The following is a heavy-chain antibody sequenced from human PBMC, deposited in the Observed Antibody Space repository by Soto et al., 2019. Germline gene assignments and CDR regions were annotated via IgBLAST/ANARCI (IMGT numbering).Heavy chain of an antibody. CDR2: ISSSSSYI. J-gene: IGHJ3*02. D-gene: IGHD6-19*01. CDR3: ARERQWLVADAFDI. V-gene: IGHV3-21*01. Sequence: GGSLRLSCAASGFTFSSYSMNWVRQAPGKGLEWVSSISSSSSYIYYADSVKGRFTISRDNAKNSLYLQMNSLRAEDTAVYYCARERQWLVADAFDIWGQGTMVTVSS. CDR1: GFTFSSYS.